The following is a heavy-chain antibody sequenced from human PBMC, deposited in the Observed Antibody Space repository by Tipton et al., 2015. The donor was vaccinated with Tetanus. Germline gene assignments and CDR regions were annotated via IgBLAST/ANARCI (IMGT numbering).Heavy chain of an antibody. V-gene: IGHV1-2*02. J-gene: IGHJ4*02. CDR1: GYTFTGYY. D-gene: IGHD1-7*01. CDR2: INPNSGGT. Sequence: QLVQSGAEVKKPGASVKVSCKASGYTFTGYYMHWVRQVPGQGLEWMGWINPNSGGTNYAQKFQGRVTMTRDTSISTAYMELSRLRSDDTAVYYCARDLARYNWNSTGVGYWGQGTLVTVSS. CDR3: ARDLARYNWNSTGVGY.